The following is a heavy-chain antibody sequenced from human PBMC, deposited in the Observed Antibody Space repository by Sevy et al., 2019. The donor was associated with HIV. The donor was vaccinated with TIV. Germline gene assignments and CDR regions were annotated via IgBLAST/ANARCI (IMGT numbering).Heavy chain of an antibody. CDR3: ARLRFWSSSSGSTNYFDY. J-gene: IGHJ4*02. Sequence: SLTCTVSGGSINNYYWSWIRQSPGKGLEWIGYISYSGTTNYNPSLKSRVTISVDTSKNQFSLKLSSVTAADTAVYYCARLRFWSSSSGSTNYFDYWGQGTLVTVSS. D-gene: IGHD6-6*01. CDR1: GGSINNYY. V-gene: IGHV4-59*08. CDR2: ISYSGTT.